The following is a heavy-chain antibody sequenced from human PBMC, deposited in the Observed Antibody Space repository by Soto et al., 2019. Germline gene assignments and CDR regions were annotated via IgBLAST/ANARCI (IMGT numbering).Heavy chain of an antibody. Sequence: SETLSLTCTVSGGSISSSSYYWGWIRQPPGKGLEWIGYIYYSGSTYYNPSLKSRVTISVDTSKNQFSLKLSSVTAADTAVYYCAKDSFSRNGIHDPFDIWGQGTMVTVSS. V-gene: IGHV4-31*03. CDR2: IYYSGST. CDR1: GGSISSSSYY. D-gene: IGHD3-3*01. CDR3: AKDSFSRNGIHDPFDI. J-gene: IGHJ3*02.